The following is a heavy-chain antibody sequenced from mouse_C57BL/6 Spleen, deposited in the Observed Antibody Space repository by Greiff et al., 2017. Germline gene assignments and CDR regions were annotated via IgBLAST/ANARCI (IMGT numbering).Heavy chain of an antibody. D-gene: IGHD1-1*01. V-gene: IGHV1-55*01. CDR3: ARGDYGISYGFAY. Sequence: QVQLQQPGAELVKPGASVKMSCKASGYTFTSYWITWVKQRPGQGLEWIGDIYPGSGSTNYNEKFKSKATLTVDTSSITAYMQRSSLTSEDSAVYYCARGDYGISYGFAYWGQGTLVTVAA. CDR2: IYPGSGST. J-gene: IGHJ3*01. CDR1: GYTFTSYW.